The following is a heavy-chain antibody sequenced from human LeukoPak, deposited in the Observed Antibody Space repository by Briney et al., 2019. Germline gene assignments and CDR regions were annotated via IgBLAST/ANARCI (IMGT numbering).Heavy chain of an antibody. CDR3: ARPVVVTEPYFDY. CDR2: IYYSGST. J-gene: IGHJ4*02. CDR1: GGSISSYY. Sequence: SETLSLTCTVSGGSISSYYWSWIRQPPGKGLEWIGYIYYSGSTNYNPSLKSRVTISVDTSKNQFSLKLSSVTAEDTAVYYCARPVVVTEPYFDYWGQGTLVTVSS. V-gene: IGHV4-59*01. D-gene: IGHD3-22*01.